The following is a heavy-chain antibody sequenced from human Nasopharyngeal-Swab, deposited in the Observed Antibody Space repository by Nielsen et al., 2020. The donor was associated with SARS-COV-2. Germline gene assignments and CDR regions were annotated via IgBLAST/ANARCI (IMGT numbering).Heavy chain of an antibody. CDR3: ARGTVYYYDSSGYYYYYYYGMDV. V-gene: IGHV4-34*01. J-gene: IGHJ6*02. Sequence: PGKGLEWIGETKHSGSTKYNPSLKSRFTISVETSKNQFSLKLSPMTASDTAVYYCARGTVYYYDSSGYYYYYYYGMDVWGQGTTVTVSS. D-gene: IGHD3-22*01. CDR2: TKHSGST.